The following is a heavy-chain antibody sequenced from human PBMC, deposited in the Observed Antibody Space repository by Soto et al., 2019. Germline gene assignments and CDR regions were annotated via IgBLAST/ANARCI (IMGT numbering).Heavy chain of an antibody. V-gene: IGHV3-73*01. Sequence: GWSLRLSCAGSGFTFSGSAIHWVRQASGKGLEWLGRIRNKANGYATLYGASVEGRFTISRDDSKESAYLQLNSLKTEDTAVYYCTLGVVVVHGQAWGQGTLVTASS. CDR1: GFTFSGSA. CDR2: IRNKANGYAT. D-gene: IGHD2-15*01. J-gene: IGHJ4*02. CDR3: TLGVVVVHGQA.